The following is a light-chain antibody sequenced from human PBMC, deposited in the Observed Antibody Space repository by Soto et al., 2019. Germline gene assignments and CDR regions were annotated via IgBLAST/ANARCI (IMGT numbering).Light chain of an antibody. CDR3: QQYGSSPIT. V-gene: IGKV3-20*01. J-gene: IGKJ3*01. CDR1: QSVSSSY. Sequence: EIVLTQSPGTLSLSPGERATLSCRASQSVSSSYLAWYQQKPGQAPRLLIYGASSRATGIPDRFSGSGSGTDFTLTISRVEPEDFALYYCQQYGSSPITFGPGTKVDIK. CDR2: GAS.